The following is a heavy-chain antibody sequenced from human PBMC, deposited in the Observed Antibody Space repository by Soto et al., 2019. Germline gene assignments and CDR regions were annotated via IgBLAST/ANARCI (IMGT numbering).Heavy chain of an antibody. Sequence: ASVKVSCKASGYTFTGYYMHWVRQAPGQGLEWMGWINPNSGGTNYAQKFQGRVTMTRDTSISTAYMELSRLRSDDTAVYYCASDSPSGWELLWYFDYWGQGPLFTVSS. V-gene: IGHV1-2*02. CDR3: ASDSPSGWELLWYFDY. CDR2: INPNSGGT. CDR1: GYTFTGYY. J-gene: IGHJ4*02. D-gene: IGHD1-26*01.